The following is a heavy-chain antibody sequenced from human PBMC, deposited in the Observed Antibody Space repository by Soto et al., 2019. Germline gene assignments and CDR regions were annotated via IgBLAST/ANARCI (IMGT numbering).Heavy chain of an antibody. D-gene: IGHD4-17*01. CDR1: GGSISSSSYY. J-gene: IGHJ4*02. CDR3: ARHRGDYGDYVYYFDY. V-gene: IGHV4-39*01. CDR2: IYYSGST. Sequence: SETLSLTCTVSGGSISSSSYYWGWIRQPPGKGLEWIGSIYYSGSTYYNPSLKSRVTISVDTSKNQFSLKLSSVTAADTAVYYCARHRGDYGDYVYYFDYWGQGTLVTVSS.